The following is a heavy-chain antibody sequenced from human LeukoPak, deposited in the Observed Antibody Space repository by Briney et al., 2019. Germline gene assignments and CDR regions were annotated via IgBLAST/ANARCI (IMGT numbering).Heavy chain of an antibody. Sequence: SETLSLTCTVSGGSISSSSYYWGWIRQPPGKGLEWIGSIYYSGSTYYNPSLKSRVTISVDTSKNQFSLKLSSVTAADTAVYYCARGDSSGYYHNWFDPWGQGTLVTVSS. J-gene: IGHJ5*02. V-gene: IGHV4-39*07. D-gene: IGHD3-22*01. CDR2: IYYSGST. CDR1: GGSISSSSYY. CDR3: ARGDSSGYYHNWFDP.